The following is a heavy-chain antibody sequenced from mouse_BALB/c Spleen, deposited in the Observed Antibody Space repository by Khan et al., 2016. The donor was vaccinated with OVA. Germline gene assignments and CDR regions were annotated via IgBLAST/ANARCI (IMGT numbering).Heavy chain of an antibody. V-gene: IGHV2-6-4*01. CDR1: GFSLSRYN. CDR2: IWGGGGT. D-gene: IGHD2-14*01. CDR3: ARAYYRYDGYYVMDY. J-gene: IGHJ4*01. Sequence: VELVESGPGLVTPSQSLSITCTVSGFSLSRYNIHWVRQPPGKGLEWLGMIWGGGGTDYNSNLKSRLTISKDNSKSQVFLKMNSLQTDDTAMYYCARAYYRYDGYYVMDYWGQGTSVTVSS.